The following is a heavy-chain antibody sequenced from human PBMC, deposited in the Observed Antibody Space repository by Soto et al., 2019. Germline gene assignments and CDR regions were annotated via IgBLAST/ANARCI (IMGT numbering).Heavy chain of an antibody. V-gene: IGHV5-10-1*01. J-gene: IGHJ6*02. CDR2: IDPSDSYT. Sequence: GESLKISCKGSGYSFTSYWIRWVRQMPGKGLEWMGRIDPSDSYTNYSPSFQGHVTISADKSISTAYLQWSSLKASDTAMYYCASLRSSTRIVVPAAVGYYYGMDVWGQGTTVTVSS. D-gene: IGHD2-2*01. CDR1: GYSFTSYW. CDR3: ASLRSSTRIVVPAAVGYYYGMDV.